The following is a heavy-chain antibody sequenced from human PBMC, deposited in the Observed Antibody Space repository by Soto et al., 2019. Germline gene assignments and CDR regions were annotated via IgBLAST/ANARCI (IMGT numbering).Heavy chain of an antibody. CDR2: IWYDGSNK. Sequence: QVQLVESGGGVVQPGRSLRLSCAASGFTFSNYGMHWVRQAPGKGLEWVAVIWYDGSNKYFADSVKGRFTISRDNSKNTLYLQMNSLRAEDTAVYYWARDRPPFAVTGDAFDIWGQGTMLTVSS. J-gene: IGHJ3*02. CDR1: GFTFSNYG. D-gene: IGHD4-4*01. CDR3: ARDRPPFAVTGDAFDI. V-gene: IGHV3-33*01.